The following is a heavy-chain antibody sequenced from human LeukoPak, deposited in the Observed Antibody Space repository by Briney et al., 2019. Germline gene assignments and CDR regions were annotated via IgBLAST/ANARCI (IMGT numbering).Heavy chain of an antibody. D-gene: IGHD6-19*01. CDR3: AREGSFGVAVAGTFDY. CDR1: GFTFSDYY. CDR2: INSDGSST. J-gene: IGHJ4*02. V-gene: IGHV3-74*01. Sequence: PGGSLRLSCAASGFTFSDYYMSWVRQAPGKGLVWVSRINSDGSSTSYADSVKGRFTISRDNAKNTLYLQMNSLRAEDTAVYYCAREGSFGVAVAGTFDYWGQGTLVTVSS.